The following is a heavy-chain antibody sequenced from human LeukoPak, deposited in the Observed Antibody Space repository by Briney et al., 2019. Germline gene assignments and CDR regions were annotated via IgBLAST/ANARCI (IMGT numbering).Heavy chain of an antibody. V-gene: IGHV3-48*01. CDR3: ARDGGWQELVYYFDY. J-gene: IGHJ4*02. Sequence: GGSLRLSCAASGFTFSSYSMNWVRQAPGKGLEWVAYISSGTTYYADSVMGRFTISRDNSKNTLYVQMNSLRAEDTAVYYCARDGGWQELVYYFDYWGQGTLVTVSS. CDR1: GFTFSSYS. D-gene: IGHD6-13*01. CDR2: ISSGTT.